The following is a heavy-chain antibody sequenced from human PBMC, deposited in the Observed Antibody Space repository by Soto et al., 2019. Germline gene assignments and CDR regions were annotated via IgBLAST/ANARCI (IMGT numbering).Heavy chain of an antibody. Sequence: GSLRLSCAASGFTFSSYGIHWVRQAPGKGLAGVAVIWYDGNNKYYADSVKCRFTISRDNSKNTLYLQMNSLRAEDTAVYYCARDSWYSSRPIYGMDVWGQGTTLAVSS. D-gene: IGHD6-13*01. V-gene: IGHV3-33*01. CDR3: ARDSWYSSRPIYGMDV. J-gene: IGHJ6*02. CDR1: GFTFSSYG. CDR2: IWYDGNNK.